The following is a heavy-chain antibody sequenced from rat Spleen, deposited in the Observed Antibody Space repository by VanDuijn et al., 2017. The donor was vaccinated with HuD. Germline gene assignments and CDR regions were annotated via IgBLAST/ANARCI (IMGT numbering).Heavy chain of an antibody. D-gene: IGHD1-1*01. V-gene: IGHV5-20*01. CDR1: GFTFSDYY. Sequence: EVQLVESDGGLVQPGRSLKLSCAASGFTFSDYYMAWVRQAPTKGLEWVATITNTGGSTYYPDSVKGRFTISRDNAKSTLYLQMNSLRSEDTATYYCTRVVVGARGYYFDYWGQGVMVTVSS. CDR2: ITNTGGST. CDR3: TRVVVGARGYYFDY. J-gene: IGHJ2*01.